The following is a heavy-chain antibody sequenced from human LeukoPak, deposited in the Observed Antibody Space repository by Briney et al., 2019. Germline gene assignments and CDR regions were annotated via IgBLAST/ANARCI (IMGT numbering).Heavy chain of an antibody. Sequence: SETPSLTCTVSGGSISSYYWSWIRQPPGKGLEWIGYIYYSGSTNYNPSLKSRVTISVDTSKNQFSLKLSSVTAADTAVYYCAGFDYPFYFGYWGQGTLVTVSS. CDR1: GGSISSYY. J-gene: IGHJ4*02. CDR2: IYYSGST. CDR3: AGFDYPFYFGY. D-gene: IGHD3-9*01. V-gene: IGHV4-59*01.